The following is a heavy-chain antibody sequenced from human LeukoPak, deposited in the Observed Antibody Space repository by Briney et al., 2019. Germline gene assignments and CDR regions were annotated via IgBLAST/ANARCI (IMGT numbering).Heavy chain of an antibody. CDR1: GGSISSYY. J-gene: IGHJ4*02. V-gene: IGHV4-59*08. D-gene: IGHD2-2*01. CDR3: ARQYADYFDY. CDR2: IYYSGST. Sequence: SETLSLTCTVSGGSISSYYWSWIRQPPGKGLEWIGYIYYSGSTNYNPSLKSRVTISVDTSKNQFSLKLSSVTAADTAVYYYARQYADYFDYWGQGTLVTVSS.